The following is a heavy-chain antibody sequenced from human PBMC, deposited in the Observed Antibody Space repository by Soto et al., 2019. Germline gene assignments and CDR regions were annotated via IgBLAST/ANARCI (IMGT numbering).Heavy chain of an antibody. V-gene: IGHV1-18*01. CDR1: GHTFITFG. CDR3: ARDTHQWDHIYWDS. J-gene: IGHJ4*02. D-gene: IGHD1-26*01. Sequence: QVQLVQSGAEMRKPGASVKVSCKVSGHTFITFGVSWVRQAPGQGLEWMGWINNRNGNTNYAQKFQGRVSMTRDTATTTVYMELRSLTSDDAAVYFCARDTHQWDHIYWDSWGQGTLVIVSS. CDR2: INNRNGNT.